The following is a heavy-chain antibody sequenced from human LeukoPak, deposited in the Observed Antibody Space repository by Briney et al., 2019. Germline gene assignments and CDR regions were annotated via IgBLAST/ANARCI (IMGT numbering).Heavy chain of an antibody. CDR2: ISAYNGNT. V-gene: IGHV1-18*01. J-gene: IGHJ6*03. CDR3: ARVPYSSSPSFYYYYYMDV. D-gene: IGHD6-6*01. CDR1: GYTFTSYG. Sequence: ASVKVSCKASGYTFTSYGISWVRQAPGQGLEWMGWISAYNGNTNYAQKLQGRVTMTTDTSTSTAYMELRSLRPDDTAVYYCARVPYSSSPSFYYYYYMDVWGKGTTVTVSS.